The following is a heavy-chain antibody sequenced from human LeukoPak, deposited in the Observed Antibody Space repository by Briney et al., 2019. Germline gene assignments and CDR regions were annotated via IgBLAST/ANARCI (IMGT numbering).Heavy chain of an antibody. CDR1: GFTFSSYA. V-gene: IGHV3-30-3*01. J-gene: IGHJ6*02. CDR3: AKDGTMIRGAVDTRATYGLDV. Sequence: PGGSLRLSCAASGFTFSSYAMHWVRQAPGKGLEWVAVISYDGSNKYYADSVKGRFTISRDNSKNTLYLQMNSLRAEDTAVYYCAKDGTMIRGAVDTRATYGLDVWGQGTTVTVSS. CDR2: ISYDGSNK. D-gene: IGHD3-10*01.